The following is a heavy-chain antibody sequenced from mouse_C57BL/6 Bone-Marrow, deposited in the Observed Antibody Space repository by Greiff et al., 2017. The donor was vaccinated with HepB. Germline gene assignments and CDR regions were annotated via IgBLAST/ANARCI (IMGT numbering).Heavy chain of an antibody. J-gene: IGHJ3*01. D-gene: IGHD2-2*01. CDR2: ISDGGSYT. CDR1: GFTFSSYA. V-gene: IGHV5-4*01. Sequence: VQLQESGGGLVKPGGSLKLSCAASGFTFSSYAMSWVRQTPEKRLEWVATISDGGSYTYYPDNVKGRFTISRDNAKNNLYLQMSHLKSEDTAMYYCARDVRSTMVTTSFAYWGQGTLVTVSA. CDR3: ARDVRSTMVTTSFAY.